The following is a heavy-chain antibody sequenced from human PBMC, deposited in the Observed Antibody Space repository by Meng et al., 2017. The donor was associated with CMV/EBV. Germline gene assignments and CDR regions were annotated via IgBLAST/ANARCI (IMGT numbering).Heavy chain of an antibody. CDR3: ARWHLWFGEFPDAFDI. V-gene: IGHV4-34*01. D-gene: IGHD3-10*01. Sequence: ESLKISCAVYGGSFSGYYWSWIRQPPGKGLEWIGEINHSGSTNYNPSLKSRVTISVDTSKNQFSLKLSSVTAADTAVYYCARWHLWFGEFPDAFDIWGQGTMVTVSS. CDR1: GGSFSGYY. CDR2: INHSGST. J-gene: IGHJ3*02.